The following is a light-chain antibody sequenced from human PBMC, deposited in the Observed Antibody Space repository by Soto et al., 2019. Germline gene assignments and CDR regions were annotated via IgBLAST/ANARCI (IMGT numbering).Light chain of an antibody. Sequence: DIQMTQSPSSLSASVGDRVTITCRASQNFTRFLNWYQQRPGKAPNLLIYAASSLQSGVPSRFSGSESGTDFTLTISSLQLEDFATYYCQQSYNTPWTFGQGTKVEVK. J-gene: IGKJ1*01. CDR1: QNFTRF. CDR2: AAS. CDR3: QQSYNTPWT. V-gene: IGKV1-39*01.